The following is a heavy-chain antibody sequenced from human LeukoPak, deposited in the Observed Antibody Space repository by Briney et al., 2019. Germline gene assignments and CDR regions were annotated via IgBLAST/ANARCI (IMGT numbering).Heavy chain of an antibody. D-gene: IGHD1-26*01. CDR1: GGSISSSSYY. CDR2: IYYSGST. V-gene: IGHV4-39*01. Sequence: SETLSLTCTVSGGSISSSSYYWGWIRQPPGKGLEWIGSIYYSGSTYYNPSLKSRVTISVDTSKNQFSLKLSSVTAADTAVYYCARQRWELLLSDYWGQGTLVTVSS. J-gene: IGHJ4*02. CDR3: ARQRWELLLSDY.